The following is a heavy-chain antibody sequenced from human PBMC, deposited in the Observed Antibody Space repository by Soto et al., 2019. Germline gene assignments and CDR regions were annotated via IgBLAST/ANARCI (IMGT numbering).Heavy chain of an antibody. D-gene: IGHD3-16*01. V-gene: IGHV4-59*08. J-gene: IGHJ6*03. CDR3: ARVQGLGGYYYYYMDV. CDR1: GGSISSYY. CDR2: IYYSGST. Sequence: QVQLQESGPGLVKPSETLSLTCTVSGGSISSYYWSWIRQPPGKGLEWIGYIYYSGSTNYNPSLKSRVTISVDTSKNQFSLKLSSVTAADTAVYYCARVQGLGGYYYYYMDVWGKGTPVTVSS.